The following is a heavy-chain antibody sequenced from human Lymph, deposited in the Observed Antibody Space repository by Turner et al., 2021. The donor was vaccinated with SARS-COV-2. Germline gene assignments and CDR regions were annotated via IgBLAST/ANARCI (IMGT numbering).Heavy chain of an antibody. D-gene: IGHD2-21*02. CDR1: GGSMNSNY. V-gene: IGHV4-59*01. Sequence: QVQLQESGPRLVKPLEPLSLTCTVSGGSMNSNYWSWIRQPPGKRPEWIGYIHYRGSTNYNPSLKSRVTISVDTSKNQFSLKLTSVTAADTAIYYCARETVNNWVDPWGQGILVTVSS. CDR2: IHYRGST. CDR3: ARETVNNWVDP. J-gene: IGHJ5*02.